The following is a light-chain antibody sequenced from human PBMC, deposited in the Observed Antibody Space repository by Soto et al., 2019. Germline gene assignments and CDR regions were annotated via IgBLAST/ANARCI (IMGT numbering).Light chain of an antibody. Sequence: DIPMTQSPSSLSASVGDRVTITCRASQSISSYLNWYQQKPGKATKILIYAASSLQSGVPSRFSGSGSGTDFSRTISSLQPEDFATYYCQQSYSTPLYTFGQGTKLEIK. J-gene: IGKJ2*01. CDR3: QQSYSTPLYT. CDR1: QSISSY. V-gene: IGKV1-39*01. CDR2: AAS.